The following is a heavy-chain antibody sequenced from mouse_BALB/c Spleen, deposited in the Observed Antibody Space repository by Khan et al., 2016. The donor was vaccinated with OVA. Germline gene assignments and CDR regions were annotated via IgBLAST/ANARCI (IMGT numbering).Heavy chain of an antibody. D-gene: IGHD2-10*01. J-gene: IGHJ4*01. Sequence: QVQLKQSGPGLVAPSQSLSITCTISGFSLANYGVHWVRQPPGKGLAWLVLMWGDGSTSYNSVLKSRLTVSTDNSRSQVLLKMNRLQTDDTAMYFCARQPYYHYNGMDYWGQGTSVTVSS. V-gene: IGHV2-6-1*01. CDR1: GFSLANYG. CDR2: MWGDGST. CDR3: ARQPYYHYNGMDY.